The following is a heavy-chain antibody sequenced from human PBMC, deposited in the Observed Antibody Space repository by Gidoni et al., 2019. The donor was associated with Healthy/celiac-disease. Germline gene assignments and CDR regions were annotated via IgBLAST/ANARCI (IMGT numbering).Heavy chain of an antibody. V-gene: IGHV3-7*04. CDR3: AMETLPRGYSGYDYYKTFDY. Sequence: EVQLVESGGGLVQPGGSLRLSCAASGFPFSSYWMTWVRQAPGKGLEWVANIKQDGSEKYYVDSVKGRFTISRDNAKNSLYLQMNSLRAEDTAVYYCAMETLPRGYSGYDYYKTFDYWGQGTLVTVSS. J-gene: IGHJ4*02. CDR2: IKQDGSEK. D-gene: IGHD5-12*01. CDR1: GFPFSSYW.